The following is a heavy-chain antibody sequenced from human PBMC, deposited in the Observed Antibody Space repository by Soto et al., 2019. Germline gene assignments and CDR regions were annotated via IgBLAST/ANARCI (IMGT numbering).Heavy chain of an antibody. J-gene: IGHJ6*02. D-gene: IGHD3-10*01. CDR3: ARLRSRLESRAYYYYGMDV. V-gene: IGHV5-10-1*01. CDR1: GYSFTSYW. Sequence: GESLKISCKGSGYSFTSYWISWVRQMPGKGLEWMGRIDPSDSYTNYSPSFQGHVTISADKSISTAYLQWSSLKASDTAMYYCARLRSRLESRAYYYYGMDVCGQGTTVTVSS. CDR2: IDPSDSYT.